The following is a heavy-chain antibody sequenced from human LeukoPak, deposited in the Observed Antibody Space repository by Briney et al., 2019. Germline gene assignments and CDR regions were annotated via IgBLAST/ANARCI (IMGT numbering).Heavy chain of an antibody. J-gene: IGHJ4*02. V-gene: IGHV1-46*01. CDR2: INPSGGST. D-gene: IGHD6-19*01. CDR1: GYTFTSYY. CDR3: ARFAVHRRLAVAGQFGLDY. Sequence: ASVKVSCNPSGYTFTSYYIHWVRQAPGQGLEWMGIINPSGGSTNYTQKFQGRVTMTRDTSTSTVYMELSSLRSEDTAVYYCARFAVHRRLAVAGQFGLDYWGQGTLVTVSS.